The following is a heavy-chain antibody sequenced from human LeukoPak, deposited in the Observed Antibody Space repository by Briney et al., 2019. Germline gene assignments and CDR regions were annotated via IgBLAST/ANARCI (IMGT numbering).Heavy chain of an antibody. CDR1: GGSISSGGYY. J-gene: IGHJ3*02. D-gene: IGHD6-13*01. V-gene: IGHV4-31*03. CDR3: ARDPGTAAGDDAFDI. Sequence: SETLSLTCTVFGGSISSGGYYWSWIRQHPGKGLEWIGYIYYSGSTYYNPSLKSRVTISVDTSKNQFSLKLSSVTAADTAVYYCARDPGTAAGDDAFDIWGQGTMVTVSS. CDR2: IYYSGST.